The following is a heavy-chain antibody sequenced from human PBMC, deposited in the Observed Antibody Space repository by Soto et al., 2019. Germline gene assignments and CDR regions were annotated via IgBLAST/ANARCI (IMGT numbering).Heavy chain of an antibody. CDR3: AREGIAAAGTFDF. V-gene: IGHV4-31*03. Sequence: QVQLQESGPGLVKPSQTLSLTCTVSGASISRSGHYWSWIRQHPGKGLGWIGYIYYSGNTYYNPSLKSRVTISVDTSKNQFSLKLSSVTAADTAVYYCAREGIAAAGTFDFWGQGTLVTVSS. CDR2: IYYSGNT. CDR1: GASISRSGHY. J-gene: IGHJ4*02. D-gene: IGHD6-13*01.